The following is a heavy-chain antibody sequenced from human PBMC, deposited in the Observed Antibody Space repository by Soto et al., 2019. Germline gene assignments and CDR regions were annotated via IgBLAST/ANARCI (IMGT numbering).Heavy chain of an antibody. CDR1: GFTFWSYA. D-gene: IGHD3-16*01. CDR3: AIVPYDYVAHFDY. CDR2: ISGSGGST. J-gene: IGHJ4*02. Sequence: GGSLGLSCAASGFTFWSYAMSWVRQNPGKGLEWVSAISGSGGSTYYADSVKGRFTISRDNSKNTLYLQMNSLRAEDTAVYYCAIVPYDYVAHFDYWGQGTLVTVSS. V-gene: IGHV3-23*01.